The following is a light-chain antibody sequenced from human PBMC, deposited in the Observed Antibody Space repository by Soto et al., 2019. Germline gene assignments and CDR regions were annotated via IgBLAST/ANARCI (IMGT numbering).Light chain of an antibody. CDR1: QSISSW. CDR3: QQYNSYSPVT. CDR2: DAS. Sequence: DIQMTQSPSTLSASVGDRVTITCRASQSISSWLAWYQQKPGKAPKLLIYDASSLERGVPSRFSGSGSGTEFTLTISSLQPDDFATYYCQQYNSYSPVTFGQGTKVDIK. V-gene: IGKV1-5*01. J-gene: IGKJ1*01.